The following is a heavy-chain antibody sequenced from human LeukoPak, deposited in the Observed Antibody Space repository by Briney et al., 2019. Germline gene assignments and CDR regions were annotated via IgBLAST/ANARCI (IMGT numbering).Heavy chain of an antibody. D-gene: IGHD6-13*01. CDR2: ISSSSSYI. CDR1: GFTFSSYS. Sequence: GGSLRLSXAASGFTFSSYSMNWVRQAPGKGLEWVSSISSSSSYIYYADSVKGRFTISRDNAKNSLYLQMNSLRAEDTAVYYCARDLAAAGINWGQGTLVTVSS. J-gene: IGHJ4*02. CDR3: ARDLAAAGIN. V-gene: IGHV3-21*01.